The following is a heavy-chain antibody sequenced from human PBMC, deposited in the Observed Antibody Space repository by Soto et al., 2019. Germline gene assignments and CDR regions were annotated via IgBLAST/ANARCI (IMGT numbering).Heavy chain of an antibody. CDR2: INKNSGAT. J-gene: IGHJ5*02. V-gene: IGHV1-2*02. CDR1: GYTFTGYF. D-gene: IGHD3-3*01. Sequence: ASVKVSCKASGYTFTGYFMHWVRQAPGQGREWMGWINKNSGATKYAHKFQGRVTMTRDTSFSTAYMVLSGLTSDDTAVYFCARGGGTILAPLPWGQGTLVTVSS. CDR3: ARGGGTILAPLP.